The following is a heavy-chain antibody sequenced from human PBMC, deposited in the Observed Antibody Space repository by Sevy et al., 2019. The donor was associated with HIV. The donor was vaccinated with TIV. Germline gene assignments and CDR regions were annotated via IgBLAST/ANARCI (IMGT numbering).Heavy chain of an antibody. Sequence: GGSLRLSCAASGFTFSSYAMHWVRQAPGKGLEYVSAISSNGGSTYYANSVKGRFTISRDNSKNTLYLQMGSLRAEVMGVYACARTAPFSVRGMAAAGALRCAFDIWGQGTMVTVSS. CDR3: ARTAPFSVRGMAAAGALRCAFDI. CDR2: ISSNGGST. CDR1: GFTFSSYA. D-gene: IGHD6-13*01. V-gene: IGHV3-64*01. J-gene: IGHJ3*02.